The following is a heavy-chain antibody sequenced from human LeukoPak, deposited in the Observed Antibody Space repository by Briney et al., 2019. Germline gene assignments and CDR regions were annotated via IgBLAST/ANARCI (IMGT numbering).Heavy chain of an antibody. CDR3: ARQPGIAVAVNYYYYYMDV. V-gene: IGHV3-23*01. J-gene: IGHJ6*03. CDR2: ITGGGGST. Sequence: GGSLRLSCAASGFTFSSYAMSWVRQAPGKGLEWVSAITGGGGSTYYADSVKGRFTISRDNSKNTLYLQMNSLRAEDTAVYYCARQPGIAVAVNYYYYYMDVWGKGTTVTVSS. CDR1: GFTFSSYA. D-gene: IGHD6-19*01.